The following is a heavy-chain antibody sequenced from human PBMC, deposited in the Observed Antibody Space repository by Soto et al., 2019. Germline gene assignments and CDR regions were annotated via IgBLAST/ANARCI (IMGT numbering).Heavy chain of an antibody. J-gene: IGHJ6*02. CDR2: IIPIFGTA. D-gene: IGHD3-10*01. CDR3: ARVLYTMAEGMDV. Sequence: SVEVSCKXSGGTFSSYAISWVRQAPGQGLEWMGGIIPIFGTANYAQKFQGRVTITADKSTSTAYMELSSLRSEDTAVYYCARVLYTMAEGMDVWGQGTTVTVSS. V-gene: IGHV1-69*06. CDR1: GGTFSSYA.